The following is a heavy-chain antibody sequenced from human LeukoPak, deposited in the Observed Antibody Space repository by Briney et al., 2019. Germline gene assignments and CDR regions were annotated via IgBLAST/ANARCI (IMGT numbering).Heavy chain of an antibody. CDR2: IIPIFGTA. CDR1: GGTFSSYA. J-gene: IGHJ4*02. CDR3: ARDGRSGSYYRLDY. V-gene: IGHV1-69*05. Sequence: SAKVSCKASGGTFSSYAISWVRQAPGQGLEWMGGIIPIFGTANYAQKFQGRVTITTDESTSTAYMELSSLRSEDTAVYYCARDGRSGSYYRLDYWGQGTLVTVSS. D-gene: IGHD1-26*01.